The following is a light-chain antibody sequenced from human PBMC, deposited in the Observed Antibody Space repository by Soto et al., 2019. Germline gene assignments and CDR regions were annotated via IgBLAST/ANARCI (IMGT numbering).Light chain of an antibody. Sequence: QSVLTQPPSASGTPGQRVTISCSGSSSNIGTNTVNWYQQLPGTAPKLLMYSNNQRPSGVPDRFSGSKSGTSASLAISGLQSEDEADYYCSSYTSSSTLVVFGGGTQLTVL. V-gene: IGLV1-44*01. CDR2: SNN. CDR1: SSNIGTNT. J-gene: IGLJ2*01. CDR3: SSYTSSSTLVV.